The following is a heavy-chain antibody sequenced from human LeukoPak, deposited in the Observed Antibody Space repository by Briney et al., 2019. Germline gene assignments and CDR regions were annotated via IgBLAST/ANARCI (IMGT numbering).Heavy chain of an antibody. CDR2: GYHSGST. D-gene: IGHD3-16*01. CDR1: GGSISSNSYF. V-gene: IGHV4-39*07. Sequence: SETLSLTFTVSGGSISSNSYFWGWVRQPPGKGLEWIASGYHSGSTYYNPSLKSRVTISVDTSKNQFSLKMSSVTAADTAVYYCARASVGIMITFGGAFAPWGQGTLVTVSS. J-gene: IGHJ5*02. CDR3: ARASVGIMITFGGAFAP.